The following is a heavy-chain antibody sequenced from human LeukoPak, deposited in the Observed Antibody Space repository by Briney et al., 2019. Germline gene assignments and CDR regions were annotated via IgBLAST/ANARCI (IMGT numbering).Heavy chain of an antibody. CDR3: AKDLYPYYDGSGYFTPFDY. V-gene: IGHV3-23*01. Sequence: GGSLRLSCAASGFTFSSYAMSWVRQAPGKGLEWVSTISSSGGSTYYADSVKGRFTISRDNSKNTLYLQMNSLRAEDTAVYSCAKDLYPYYDGSGYFTPFDYWGQGTLVTVSS. D-gene: IGHD3-22*01. CDR2: ISSSGGST. J-gene: IGHJ4*02. CDR1: GFTFSSYA.